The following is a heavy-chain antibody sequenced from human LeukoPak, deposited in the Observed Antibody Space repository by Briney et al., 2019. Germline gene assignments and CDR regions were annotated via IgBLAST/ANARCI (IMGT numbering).Heavy chain of an antibody. CDR3: ARDGMLTGYNRLGAFDF. J-gene: IGHJ3*01. CDR1: GGSVDSASYY. Sequence: PSETLSLTCTVSGGSVDSASYYWNWIRQPPGKGLEWIGYIYYSGTTYYDPSLKSRVTMSVDTSKNQFSLKLSSVTAADTAVYYCARDGMLTGYNRLGAFDFWGQGTMVTVSS. D-gene: IGHD3-9*01. CDR2: IYYSGTT. V-gene: IGHV4-61*01.